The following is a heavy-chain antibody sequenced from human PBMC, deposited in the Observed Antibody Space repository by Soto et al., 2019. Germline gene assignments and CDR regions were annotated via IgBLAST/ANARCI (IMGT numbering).Heavy chain of an antibody. V-gene: IGHV2-5*02. CDR2: IYWDDDK. CDR1: GFSLSTSGVG. CDR3: AHSPPRYGVTTVYYFDY. Sequence: QITLKESGPTLVKPTQTLTLTCTFSGFSLSTSGVGVGWIRQPPGKALEWLALIYWDDDKRYSPSLKSRLTITKDTSKNQVVLTMTNMDPVDTATYYCAHSPPRYGVTTVYYFDYWGQGTLVTVSS. D-gene: IGHD4-17*01. J-gene: IGHJ4*02.